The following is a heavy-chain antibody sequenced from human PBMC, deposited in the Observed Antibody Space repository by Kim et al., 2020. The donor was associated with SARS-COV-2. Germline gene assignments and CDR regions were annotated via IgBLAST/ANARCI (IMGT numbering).Heavy chain of an antibody. Sequence: PSLKSRVTISVDTSKNQFSLKLSSVTAADTAVYYCARDTTIFGLRVAFDIWGQGTMVTVSS. J-gene: IGHJ3*02. D-gene: IGHD3-3*01. CDR3: ARDTTIFGLRVAFDI. V-gene: IGHV4-31*02.